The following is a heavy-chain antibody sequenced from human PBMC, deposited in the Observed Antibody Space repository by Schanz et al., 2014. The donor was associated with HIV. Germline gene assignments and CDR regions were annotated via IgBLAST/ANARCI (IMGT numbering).Heavy chain of an antibody. V-gene: IGHV3-30*03. Sequence: DLVESGGGVVRPGRSLRLSCAASGFTFDSYGMHWVRQAPGKGLEWVAVISYDGTNKVYADSVKGRFTVSRDNSKNTLYLQLKSLRAEDTAVYYCARDKSNLGMDSWGQGTLVTVSS. CDR3: ARDKSNLGMDS. CDR1: GFTFDSYG. J-gene: IGHJ5*01. CDR2: ISYDGTNK.